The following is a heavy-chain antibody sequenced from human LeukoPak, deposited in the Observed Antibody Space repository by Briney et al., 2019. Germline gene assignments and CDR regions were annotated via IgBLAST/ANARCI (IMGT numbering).Heavy chain of an antibody. D-gene: IGHD3-22*01. J-gene: IGHJ4*02. V-gene: IGHV3-23*01. Sequence: GGSLRLSCAASGFTFSSYAMSWVRQAPGKGLEWVSAISGSGGSTYYADSVKGRFTISRDNSKNTLYLQMNSLRAEDTAVYYCAKGDHYYDSSGYYLLDYWGQGTLVTVSS. CDR1: GFTFSSYA. CDR2: ISGSGGST. CDR3: AKGDHYYDSSGYYLLDY.